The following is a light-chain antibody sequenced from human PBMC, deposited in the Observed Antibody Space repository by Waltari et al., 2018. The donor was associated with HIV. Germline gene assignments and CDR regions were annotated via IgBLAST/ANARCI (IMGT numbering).Light chain of an antibody. CDR2: GAS. Sequence: VGDRVTITCRASQDLNSYLAWYQQKVGQAPKLLIYGASTLQTGVPSRFSGSGSGTEYTLTIKSLQPDDFATYFCQQLNSFPLFTFGPGTKVDVK. J-gene: IGKJ3*01. V-gene: IGKV1-9*01. CDR3: QQLNSFPLFT. CDR1: QDLNSY.